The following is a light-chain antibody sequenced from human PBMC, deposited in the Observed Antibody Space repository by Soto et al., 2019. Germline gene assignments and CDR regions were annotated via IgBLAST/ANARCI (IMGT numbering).Light chain of an antibody. J-gene: IGKJ2*01. CDR1: QSVSSRN. V-gene: IGKV3-20*01. CDR2: GAS. Sequence: EIVLTQSPGTVSLSPGERATLSCRASQSVSSRNLAWYRQKPGQAPSLLIFGASNRATGIPDRFSGSGSGTDFTLTISRLEPEDCVVYDWLRYGDSPPAYTFGQGTKLEIK. CDR3: LRYGDSPPAYT.